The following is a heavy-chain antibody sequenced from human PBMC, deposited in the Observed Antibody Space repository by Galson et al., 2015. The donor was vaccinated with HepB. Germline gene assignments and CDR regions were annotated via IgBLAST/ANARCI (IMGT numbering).Heavy chain of an antibody. CDR2: IIPILGIA. CDR3: ARDPAPMTAYYDILTGYSPGFDY. D-gene: IGHD3-9*01. J-gene: IGHJ4*02. V-gene: IGHV1-69*04. Sequence: SVKVSCKASGGTFSSYTISWVRQAPGQGLEWMGRIIPILGIANYAQKFQGRVTITADKSTSTAYMELSSLRSEDTAVYYCARDPAPMTAYYDILTGYSPGFDYWGQGTLVTVSS. CDR1: GGTFSSYT.